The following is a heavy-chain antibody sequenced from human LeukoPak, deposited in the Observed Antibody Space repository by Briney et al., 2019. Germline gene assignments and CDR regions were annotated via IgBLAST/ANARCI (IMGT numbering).Heavy chain of an antibody. CDR3: AREIAAGDAFDI. J-gene: IGHJ3*02. V-gene: IGHV3-21*04. CDR2: ISTSSSYI. CDR1: GFTFSNYN. D-gene: IGHD6-25*01. Sequence: GGSLRLSCGASGFTFSNYNINWVRQAPGKGLEWVSSISTSSSYIFYADSVKGRFTISRDNAKNSLYLQMNSLRAEDTAVYYCAREIAAGDAFDIWGQGTMVTVSS.